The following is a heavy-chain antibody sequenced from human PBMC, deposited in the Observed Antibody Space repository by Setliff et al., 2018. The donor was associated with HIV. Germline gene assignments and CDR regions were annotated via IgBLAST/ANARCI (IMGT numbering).Heavy chain of an antibody. J-gene: IGHJ4*02. V-gene: IGHV3-7*01. Sequence: GGSLRLSCAASGFTLSNYWMTWLRLAPGKGLEWVANIKPDGSEKNYVDSVKGRFTISRENAKNSLYLQTNSLRVEDTAVYYCARGYTGDFHWGQGTLVTVSS. CDR1: GFTLSNYW. D-gene: IGHD7-27*01. CDR2: IKPDGSEK. CDR3: ARGYTGDFH.